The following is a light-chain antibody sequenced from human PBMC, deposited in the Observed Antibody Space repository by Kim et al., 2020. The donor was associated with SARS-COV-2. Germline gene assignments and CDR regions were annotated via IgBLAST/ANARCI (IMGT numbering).Light chain of an antibody. CDR3: QQYNDWPWT. CDR1: QSTGTN. J-gene: IGKJ1*01. Sequence: EIVMTQSPATLSVSPGERATLSCRASQSTGTNLAWYQHKPGQAPRLLISDSSTRATGIPVRFSGSGSGTEFTLTIGSLQSEDFALYYCQQYNDWPWTFGPGTKVDIK. CDR2: DSS. V-gene: IGKV3-15*01.